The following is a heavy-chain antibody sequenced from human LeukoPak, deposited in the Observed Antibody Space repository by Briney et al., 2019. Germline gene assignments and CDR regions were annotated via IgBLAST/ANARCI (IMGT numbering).Heavy chain of an antibody. CDR3: ARVLGFGSPPAY. CDR1: GFTFNSFP. V-gene: IGHV3-30*04. CDR2: ISFDGSDK. Sequence: GGSLRLSCAASGFTFNSFPMHWVRQASGKGLEWVGLISFDGSDKSYADSVEGRFTISRDNSKNTLYLQMNSLSAEDTAVYYCARVLGFGSPPAYWGQGTLVSVSS. D-gene: IGHD3-10*01. J-gene: IGHJ4*02.